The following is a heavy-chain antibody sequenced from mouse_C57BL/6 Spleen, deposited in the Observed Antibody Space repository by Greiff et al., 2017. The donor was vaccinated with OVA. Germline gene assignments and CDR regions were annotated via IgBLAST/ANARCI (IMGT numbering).Heavy chain of an antibody. V-gene: IGHV1-54*01. J-gene: IGHJ4*01. D-gene: IGHD3-2*02. CDR1: GYAFTNYL. CDR2: INPGSGGT. Sequence: QVHVKQSGAELVRPGTSVKVSCKASGYAFTNYLIEWVKQRPGQGLEWIGVINPGSGGTNYNEKFKGKATPTADKSSSTAYMQLSSLTSEESAVYFCARQRRPSYAMDDWGQGTSVTVSS. CDR3: ARQRRPSYAMDD.